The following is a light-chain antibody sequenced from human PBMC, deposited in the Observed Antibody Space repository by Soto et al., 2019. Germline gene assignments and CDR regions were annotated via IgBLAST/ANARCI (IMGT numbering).Light chain of an antibody. CDR2: DAS. Sequence: EIVLTQSPATLSLSPGERATLSCRASQSVSSYLACYQQKPGQAPRLLIYDASNRATGIPARFSGSGSGTVFPLTISSLEPEDFAVDYCQQRSNWPPWTFGQGTKVEIK. J-gene: IGKJ1*01. CDR3: QQRSNWPPWT. V-gene: IGKV3-11*01. CDR1: QSVSSY.